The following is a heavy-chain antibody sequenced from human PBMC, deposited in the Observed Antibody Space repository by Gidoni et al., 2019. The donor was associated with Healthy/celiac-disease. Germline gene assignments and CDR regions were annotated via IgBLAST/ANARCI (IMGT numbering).Heavy chain of an antibody. J-gene: IGHJ4*02. D-gene: IGHD3-22*01. Sequence: EVQLVESGGVVVQPGGSLRLSCAASGFTFDDYTMHWVRQAPGKGLEWVSLISWDGGSTYYADSVKGRFTISRDNSKNSLYLQMNSLRTEDTALYYCAKDIGAMIVVSSMDYWGQGTLVTVSS. CDR1: GFTFDDYT. V-gene: IGHV3-43*01. CDR3: AKDIGAMIVVSSMDY. CDR2: ISWDGGST.